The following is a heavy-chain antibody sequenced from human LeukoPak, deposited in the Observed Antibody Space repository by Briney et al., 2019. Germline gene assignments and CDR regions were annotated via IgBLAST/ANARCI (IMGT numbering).Heavy chain of an antibody. V-gene: IGHV3-21*01. Sequence: PGGSLRLSCAASGFTFSSYSMNWVRQAPGKGLEWVSSISSSGSYIYYADSVKGRFTISRDNAKNSLYLQMNSLRAEDTAVYYCASWVAGGYYDSSGYSDYWGQGTLVTVSS. CDR3: ASWVAGGYYDSSGYSDY. CDR1: GFTFSSYS. J-gene: IGHJ4*02. CDR2: ISSSGSYI. D-gene: IGHD3-22*01.